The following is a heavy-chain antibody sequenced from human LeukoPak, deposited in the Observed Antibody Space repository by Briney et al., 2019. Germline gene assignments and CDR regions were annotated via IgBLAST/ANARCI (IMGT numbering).Heavy chain of an antibody. Sequence: GGSLRLSCAASGFTFSSFWIYWVRHAPGKGLVWVSRINSDGSETIYADSVKGRFTISRDNAKNTLYLQMNSLRAEDTAVYYCARLNVYCTNGVCYLGYFDYWGQGTLVTVSS. D-gene: IGHD2-8*01. J-gene: IGHJ4*02. CDR2: INSDGSET. CDR1: GFTFSSFW. V-gene: IGHV3-74*01. CDR3: ARLNVYCTNGVCYLGYFDY.